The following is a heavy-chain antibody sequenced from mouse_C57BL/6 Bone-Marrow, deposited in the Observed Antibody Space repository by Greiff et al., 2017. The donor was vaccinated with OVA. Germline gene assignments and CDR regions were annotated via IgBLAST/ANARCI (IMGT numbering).Heavy chain of an antibody. Sequence: EVKVEESGAELVRPGASVKLSCTASGFNIKDDYMHWVKQRPEQGLEWIGWIDPENGDTVYASKFQGKATITADTSSNTAYLQLSSLTSEDTAVYYCTTGGDYGNYGAMDYWGQGTSVTVSS. J-gene: IGHJ4*01. V-gene: IGHV14-4*01. D-gene: IGHD2-1*01. CDR2: IDPENGDT. CDR1: GFNIKDDY. CDR3: TTGGDYGNYGAMDY.